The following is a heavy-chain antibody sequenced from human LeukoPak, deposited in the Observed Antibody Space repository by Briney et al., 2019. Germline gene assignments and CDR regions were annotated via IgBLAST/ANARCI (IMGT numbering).Heavy chain of an antibody. CDR3: ARVGDHSSGWYADSYYYYYMDV. CDR2: IYTSGSA. V-gene: IGHV4-4*07. Sequence: PSETLSLTCTVSGGSINSYHWSWIRQPAGKGLEYIGRIYTSGSANYNPSLKSRVTMSVDTSKNQFSLKLSSVTAADTAVYYCARVGDHSSGWYADSYYYYYMDVWGKGTTVTISS. CDR1: GGSINSYH. D-gene: IGHD6-19*01. J-gene: IGHJ6*03.